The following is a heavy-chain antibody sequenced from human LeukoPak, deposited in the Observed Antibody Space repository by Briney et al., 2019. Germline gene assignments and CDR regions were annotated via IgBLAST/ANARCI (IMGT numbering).Heavy chain of an antibody. V-gene: IGHV1-69*01. J-gene: IGHJ5*02. CDR1: GGTFSSYA. CDR2: IIPIFGTA. Sequence: GSSVKVSCKASGGTFSSYAISWVRQAPGQALEWMGGIIPIFGTANYAQKFQGRVTITADESTSTAYMELSSLRSEDTAVYYCAREVVVAATYNWFDPWGQGTLVTVSS. D-gene: IGHD2-15*01. CDR3: AREVVVAATYNWFDP.